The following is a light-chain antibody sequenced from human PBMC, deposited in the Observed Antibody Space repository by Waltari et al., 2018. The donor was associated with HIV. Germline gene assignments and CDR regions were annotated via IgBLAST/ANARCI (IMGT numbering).Light chain of an antibody. V-gene: IGLV3-1*01. CDR1: KLGDKY. CDR2: HDI. Sequence: SYELTQPPSVSVSPGQTASITCSGGKLGDKYACWYQQKPGQSPVLVIYHDIQRPSGIPERFSGSTSGNTATLAISGTQARDEADYYFQAWDSSTVVFGGGTKLTVL. J-gene: IGLJ2*01. CDR3: QAWDSSTVV.